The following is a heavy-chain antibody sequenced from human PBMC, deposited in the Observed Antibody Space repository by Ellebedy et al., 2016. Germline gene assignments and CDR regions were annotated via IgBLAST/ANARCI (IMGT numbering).Heavy chain of an antibody. CDR3: AKDRTFDY. CDR2: ISYDGSNK. Sequence: GESLKISXAASGFTFSSYAMHWVRQAPGKGLEWVAVISYDGSNKYYADSVKGRFTISRDNSKNTLYLQMNSLRAEDTAVYYCAKDRTFDYWGQGTLVTVSS. CDR1: GFTFSSYA. V-gene: IGHV3-30-3*01. J-gene: IGHJ4*02.